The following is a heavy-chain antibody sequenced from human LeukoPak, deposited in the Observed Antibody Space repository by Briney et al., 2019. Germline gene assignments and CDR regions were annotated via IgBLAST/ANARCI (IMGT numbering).Heavy chain of an antibody. CDR1: GGSFSGYY. V-gene: IGHV4-34*01. CDR3: ARVGLLERPRAPDY. D-gene: IGHD1-1*01. J-gene: IGHJ4*02. Sequence: SETLSLTCAVYGGSFSGYYWSWIRQPPGKGLEWIGEINHSGSTNYNPSLKSRVTISVDTSKNQFSLKLSSVTAADTAVYYCARVGLLERPRAPDYWGQGTLATVSS. CDR2: INHSGST.